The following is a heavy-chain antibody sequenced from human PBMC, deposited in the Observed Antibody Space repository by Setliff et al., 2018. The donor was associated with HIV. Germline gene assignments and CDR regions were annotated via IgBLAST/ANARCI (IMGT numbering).Heavy chain of an antibody. CDR1: GGTISSYY. Sequence: SETLSLTCTVSGGTISSYYCSWIRQPPGKGLEWMGDIYYSGSNNYNPARKSRVTISVDTSKNQFSQKLSSVTAADTAVYYCARDAYCSGGSCYAGYFDYWGQGTLVTVSS. D-gene: IGHD2-15*01. CDR3: ARDAYCSGGSCYAGYFDY. J-gene: IGHJ4*02. V-gene: IGHV4-59*01. CDR2: IYYSGSN.